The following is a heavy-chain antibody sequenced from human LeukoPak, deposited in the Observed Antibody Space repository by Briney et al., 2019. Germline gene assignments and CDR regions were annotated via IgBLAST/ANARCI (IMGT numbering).Heavy chain of an antibody. Sequence: VASVKVSCKASGYTFTGYYMHWVRQAPGQGLGWMGWINPNSGDTNYAQKFQGRVTMTRDMSITTAYMELSRLRSDDTAVYYCARDYSDSSGYYGLFDYWGQGALVTVSS. CDR1: GYTFTGYY. J-gene: IGHJ4*02. V-gene: IGHV1-2*02. CDR3: ARDYSDSSGYYGLFDY. D-gene: IGHD3-22*01. CDR2: INPNSGDT.